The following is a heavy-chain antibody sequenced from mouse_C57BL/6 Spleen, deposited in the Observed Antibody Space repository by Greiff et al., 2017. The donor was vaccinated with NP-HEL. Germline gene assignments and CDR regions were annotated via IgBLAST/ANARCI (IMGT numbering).Heavy chain of an antibody. CDR1: GYTFTDYN. V-gene: IGHV1-18*01. J-gene: IGHJ1*03. Sequence: EVQLQQSGPELVKPGASVKIPCKASGYTFTDYNMDWVKQSHGKSLEWIGDINPNNGGTIYNQKFKGKATLTVDKSSSTAYMELRSLTSEDTAVYYCARSGLFDYADPYFDVWGTGTTVTVSS. CDR3: ARSGLFDYADPYFDV. CDR2: INPNNGGT. D-gene: IGHD2-13*01.